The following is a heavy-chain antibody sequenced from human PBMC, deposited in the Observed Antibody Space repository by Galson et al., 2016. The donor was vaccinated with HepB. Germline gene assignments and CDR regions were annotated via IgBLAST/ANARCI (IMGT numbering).Heavy chain of an antibody. J-gene: IGHJ3*02. V-gene: IGHV4-4*02. CDR2: IYHSGSA. D-gene: IGHD3-22*01. Sequence: SETLSLTCAVSGGSISSTNWWNWVRQPPGKGLEWIGDIYHSGSANYNRSLKSRVTISVDKSKNQLTLTLMSVTAADTAIYYCTGCPVGLLDGSGAFDIWGQGTMVTVSS. CDR1: GGSISSTNW. CDR3: TGCPVGLLDGSGAFDI.